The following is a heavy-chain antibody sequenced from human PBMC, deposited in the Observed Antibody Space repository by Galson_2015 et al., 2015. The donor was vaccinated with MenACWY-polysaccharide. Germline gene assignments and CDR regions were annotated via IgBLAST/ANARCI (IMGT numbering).Heavy chain of an antibody. J-gene: IGHJ4*02. Sequence: SLRLSCAASGFAFSNYGTAWVRQAPGKGLEWVSALSQTTTTYYSAFVKGRFTISRDNSKNTLYLQMNSLRVEDRAVYYCARDGFCSVGTCYFYDYWGQGILVTVSA. D-gene: IGHD2-15*01. CDR1: GFAFSNYG. CDR2: LSQTTTT. V-gene: IGHV3-23*01. CDR3: ARDGFCSVGTCYFYDY.